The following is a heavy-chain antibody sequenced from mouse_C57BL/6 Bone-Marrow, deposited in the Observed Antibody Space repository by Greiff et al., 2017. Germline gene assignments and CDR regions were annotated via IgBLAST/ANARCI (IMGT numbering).Heavy chain of an antibody. CDR3: ARQGVYYGMDY. CDR2: ISSGGSYT. CDR1: GFTFSSYG. J-gene: IGHJ4*01. Sequence: EVNVVESGGDLVKPGGSLKLSCAASGFTFSSYGMSWVRQTPDKRLEWVATISSGGSYTYYPDSVKGRFTISRDNAKNTLYLQMSSLKSEDTAMYYCARQGVYYGMDYWGQGTSVTVSS. V-gene: IGHV5-6*01.